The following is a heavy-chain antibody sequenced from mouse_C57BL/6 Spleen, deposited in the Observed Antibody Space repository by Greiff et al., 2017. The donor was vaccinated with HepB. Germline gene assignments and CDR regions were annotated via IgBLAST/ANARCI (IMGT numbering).Heavy chain of an antibody. D-gene: IGHD2-3*01. CDR1: GFTFSSYA. CDR3: ARDRDDGYFNYFDY. J-gene: IGHJ2*01. V-gene: IGHV5-4*01. CDR2: ISDGGSYT. Sequence: EVKLVESGGGLVKPGGSLKLSCAASGFTFSSYAMSWVRQTPEKRLEWVATISDGGSYTYYPDNVKGRFTISRDNAKNNLYLQMGHLKSEDTAMYYCARDRDDGYFNYFDYWGQGTTLTVSS.